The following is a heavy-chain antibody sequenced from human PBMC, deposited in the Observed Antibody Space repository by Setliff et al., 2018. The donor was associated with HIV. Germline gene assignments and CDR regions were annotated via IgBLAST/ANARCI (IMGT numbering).Heavy chain of an antibody. CDR3: ARCDYNFWSGYPLDYMDV. Sequence: PSETLSLTCTVSGGSISSHYWSWIRQPPGKGLEWIGHLYTSGSTNYNPSLKSRVTMSVGTSKNQFSLKLSSVTAADTAVYYCARCDYNFWSGYPLDYMDVWGKGTTVTVSS. CDR1: GGSISSHY. CDR2: LYTSGST. D-gene: IGHD3-3*01. V-gene: IGHV4-4*08. J-gene: IGHJ6*03.